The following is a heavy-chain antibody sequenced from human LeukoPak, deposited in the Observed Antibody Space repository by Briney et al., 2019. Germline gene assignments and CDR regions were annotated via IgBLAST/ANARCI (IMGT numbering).Heavy chain of an antibody. J-gene: IGHJ3*01. CDR2: INPSGGST. CDR1: GYTFTSYY. CDR3: AAGGVCSGGSCYGEH. V-gene: IGHV1-46*01. D-gene: IGHD2-15*01. Sequence: ASVTVSCKASGYTFTSYYMHWVRQAPGQGLEWMGIINPSGGSTSYAQKFQGRVTMTRDTSTSTVYMELSSLRSEDTAVYYCAAGGVCSGGSCYGEHWGQGTMVTVSS.